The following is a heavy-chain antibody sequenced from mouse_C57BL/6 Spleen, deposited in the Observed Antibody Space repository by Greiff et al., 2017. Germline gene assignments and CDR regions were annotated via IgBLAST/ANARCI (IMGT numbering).Heavy chain of an antibody. D-gene: IGHD2-3*01. Sequence: QVQLKQSGAELVRPGASVTLSCKASGYTFTDYEMHWVKQTPVHGLEWIGAIEPETGGTAYNQKFKGKAILTADKSSSTAYMEPRSLTSADSAVYYGTRRDDDWYFDVWGTGTTVTVSS. CDR1: GYTFTDYE. CDR3: TRRDDDWYFDV. J-gene: IGHJ1*03. V-gene: IGHV1-15*01. CDR2: IEPETGGT.